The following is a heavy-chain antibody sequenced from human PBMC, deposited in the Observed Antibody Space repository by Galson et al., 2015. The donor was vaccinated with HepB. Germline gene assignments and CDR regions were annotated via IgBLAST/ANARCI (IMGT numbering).Heavy chain of an antibody. V-gene: IGHV3-73*01. D-gene: IGHD3-22*01. CDR1: GFTFSGSA. Sequence: SLRLSCAASGFTFSGSAMHWVRQASGKGLEWVGRIRSKANSYATAYAASVKGRFTISRDDSKNTAYLQMNSLKTEDTAVYYCTRHLTSRYYYDSSGYYFSDTDDYWGQGTLVTVSS. CDR3: TRHLTSRYYYDSSGYYFSDTDDY. CDR2: IRSKANSYAT. J-gene: IGHJ4*02.